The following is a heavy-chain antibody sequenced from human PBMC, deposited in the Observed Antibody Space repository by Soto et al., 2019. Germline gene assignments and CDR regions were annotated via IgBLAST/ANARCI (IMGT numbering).Heavy chain of an antibody. Sequence: QVQLVESGGGVVQPGRSLRLSCAASGFTFSSYAMHWVRQAPGKGLEWVAGISDDGSNKYYADSVKGRFTISRDNSKNTLYLQMNSLSAEDTAVYYCARGSFRDSGCPVICYYYSGMDVWGQGTTV. V-gene: IGHV3-30-3*01. CDR3: ARGSFRDSGCPVICYYYSGMDV. D-gene: IGHD2-21*01. CDR2: ISDDGSNK. J-gene: IGHJ6*02. CDR1: GFTFSSYA.